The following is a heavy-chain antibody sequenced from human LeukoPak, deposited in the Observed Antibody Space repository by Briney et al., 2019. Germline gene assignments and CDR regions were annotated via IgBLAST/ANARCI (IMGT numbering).Heavy chain of an antibody. Sequence: GGSLRLSCAASGFTFSSYGMHWVRQAPGKGLEWVAVIWYDGSNKNYADSVKGRFTISRDNSKNTLYLQMNSLRAEDTAVYYCARGDDSSGYYYGYFDYWGQGTLVTVSS. V-gene: IGHV3-33*01. CDR3: ARGDDSSGYYYGYFDY. CDR2: IWYDGSNK. J-gene: IGHJ4*02. D-gene: IGHD3-22*01. CDR1: GFTFSSYG.